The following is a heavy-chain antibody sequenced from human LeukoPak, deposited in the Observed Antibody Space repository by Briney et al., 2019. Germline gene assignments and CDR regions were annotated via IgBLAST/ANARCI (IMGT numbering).Heavy chain of an antibody. V-gene: IGHV5-51*01. CDR3: ARREDKGSLDY. CDR1: GYSFTSYW. CDR2: IWPVDSDT. J-gene: IGHJ4*02. D-gene: IGHD1-26*01. Sequence: GESLKISCKGSGYSFTSYWIGWVRQMPGKGLEWMGIIWPVDSDTRYRPSFQGQVTISADKSISTAYLQWSSPKASDTAMYYCARREDKGSLDYWGQGTLVTVSS.